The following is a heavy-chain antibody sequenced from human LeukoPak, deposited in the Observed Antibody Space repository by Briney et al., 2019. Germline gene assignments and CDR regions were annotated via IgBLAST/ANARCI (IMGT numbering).Heavy chain of an antibody. D-gene: IGHD3-10*01. CDR1: GYTFTSYG. J-gene: IGHJ4*02. CDR2: ISAYNGNT. V-gene: IGHV1-18*01. Sequence: VASVKVSCKASGYTFTSYGISWVRQAPGQGLEWMGWISAYNGNTNYAQKLQGRVTMTTGTSTSTAYMELRSLRSGDTAVYYCARDRKGYYGSGDYWGQGTLVTVSS. CDR3: ARDRKGYYGSGDY.